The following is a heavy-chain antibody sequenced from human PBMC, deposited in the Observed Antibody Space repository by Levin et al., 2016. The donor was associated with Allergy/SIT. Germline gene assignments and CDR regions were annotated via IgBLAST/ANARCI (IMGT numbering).Heavy chain of an antibody. V-gene: IGHV3-21*01. J-gene: IGHJ6*02. CDR3: ARDLQRYGMDV. CDR2: ISSSSSYI. Sequence: WIRQPPGKGLEWVSSISSSSSYIYYADSVKGRFTISRDNAKNSLYLQMNSLRAEDTAVYYCARDLQRYGMDVWGQGTTVTVSS. D-gene: IGHD6-25*01.